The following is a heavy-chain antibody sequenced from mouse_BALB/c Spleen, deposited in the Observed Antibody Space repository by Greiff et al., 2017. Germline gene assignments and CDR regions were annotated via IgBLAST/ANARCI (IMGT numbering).Heavy chain of an antibody. J-gene: IGHJ2*01. Sequence: QVTLKVSGPGILQPSQTLSLTCSFSGFSLSTSGMGVSWIRQPSGKGLEWLAHIYWDDDKRYNPSLKSRLTISKDTSRNQVFLKITSVDTADTATYYCARRAYDYPFDYWGQGTTLTVSS. CDR2: IYWDDDK. D-gene: IGHD2-4*01. V-gene: IGHV8-12*01. CDR1: GFSLSTSGMG. CDR3: ARRAYDYPFDY.